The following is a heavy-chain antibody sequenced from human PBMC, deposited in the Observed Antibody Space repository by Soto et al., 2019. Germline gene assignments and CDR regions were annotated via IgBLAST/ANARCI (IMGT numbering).Heavy chain of an antibody. Sequence: QVQLQESGPGLVKPSGTLSLTCAVSGGSISGNYWWSWVRQPPGQGLEWIGEIFHSGSTDYNPSLKSRVTISVDKSKKQFSLKLNSVTAADTAVYYCARDPLGYCSGDGCPGGFDPWGPGTLVTVSS. CDR3: ARDPLGYCSGDGCPGGFDP. CDR1: GGSISGNYW. V-gene: IGHV4-4*02. J-gene: IGHJ5*02. CDR2: IFHSGST. D-gene: IGHD2-15*01.